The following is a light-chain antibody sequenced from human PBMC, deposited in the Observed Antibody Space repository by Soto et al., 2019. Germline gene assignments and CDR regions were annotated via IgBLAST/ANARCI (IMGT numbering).Light chain of an antibody. CDR1: QGISNY. Sequence: DIQMTQSPSSLSASVGDRVTITCRASQGISNYLAWYQQKPGKVPKLLIYAASTLQSGVPSRFSCKESGTDITHNISSLQPEDVSSYYCQKYNSHFVGQGTRGEGK. CDR3: QKYNSHF. CDR2: AAS. V-gene: IGKV1-27*01. J-gene: IGKJ5*01.